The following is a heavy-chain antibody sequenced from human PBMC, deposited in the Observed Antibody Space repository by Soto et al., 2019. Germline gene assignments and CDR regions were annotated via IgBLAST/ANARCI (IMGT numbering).Heavy chain of an antibody. J-gene: IGHJ4*02. CDR3: ARALIRAADYDY. CDR1: GYTFTGYY. D-gene: IGHD6-13*01. CDR2: INPNSGGT. V-gene: IGHV1-2*04. Sequence: ASVKVSCKASGYTFTGYYMHWVRQAPGQGLEWMGWINPNSGGTNYAQKFQGWVTMTRDTSISTAYMELSRLRSDDTAVYYCARALIRAADYDYWGQGTLVTVSS.